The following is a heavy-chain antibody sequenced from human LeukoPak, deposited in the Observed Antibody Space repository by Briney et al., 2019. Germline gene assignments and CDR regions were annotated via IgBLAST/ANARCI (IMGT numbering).Heavy chain of an antibody. D-gene: IGHD6-13*01. Sequence: GASVKVSCKASGYTFTSYDINWVRQATGQGLEWMGWMNPNSGNTGYAQKFQGRVTMTRNTSISTAYMELSSLRSEDSALYYCARWRYSSSWYRVNWFDPWGQGTLVTVSS. V-gene: IGHV1-8*01. CDR2: MNPNSGNT. CDR3: ARWRYSSSWYRVNWFDP. J-gene: IGHJ5*02. CDR1: GYTFTSYD.